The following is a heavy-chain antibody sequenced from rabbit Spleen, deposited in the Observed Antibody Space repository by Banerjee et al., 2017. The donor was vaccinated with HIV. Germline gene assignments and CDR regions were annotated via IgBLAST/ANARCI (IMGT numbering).Heavy chain of an antibody. J-gene: IGHJ4*01. CDR3: ARDLTDAIGWNFGW. CDR2: IYAGSSGNT. V-gene: IGHV1S40*01. D-gene: IGHD4-1*01. CDR1: GFSFNSGYD. Sequence: QSLEESGGGLVKPGASLTLTCKASGFSFNSGYDMCLVRQAPGKGLEWIACIYAGSSGNTYSAIWAKGRFTISKTSSTTVTLQMTSLTAADTATYFCARDLTDAIGWNFGWWGPGTLVTVS.